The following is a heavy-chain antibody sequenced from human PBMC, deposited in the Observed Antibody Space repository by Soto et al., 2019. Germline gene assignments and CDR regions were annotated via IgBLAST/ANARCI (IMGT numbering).Heavy chain of an antibody. CDR3: AKDFVGYCSSTSCYTC. J-gene: IGHJ4*02. CDR2: ISVSTGDT. CDR1: GFTFSRYA. D-gene: IGHD2-2*02. V-gene: IGHV3-23*01. Sequence: EVQLLESGGGLVQPGGSLRLSCAASGFTFSRYAMGWVRQAPGKGLEWVSGISVSTGDTYYADSVKGRFTISRDNSKNTLYLQMNSLRAEDTAVYYCAKDFVGYCSSTSCYTCWGQGTLVTVSS.